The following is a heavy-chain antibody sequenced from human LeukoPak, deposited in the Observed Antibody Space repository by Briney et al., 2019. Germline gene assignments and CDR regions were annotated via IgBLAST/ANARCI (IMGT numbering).Heavy chain of an antibody. CDR2: IYYSGST. D-gene: IGHD2/OR15-2a*01. J-gene: IGHJ4*02. V-gene: IGHV4-59*01. Sequence: RSSETLSLTCTVSGGSISSYYWGWIRQPPGKGLEWIGYIYYSGSTNYNPSLKSRVTISVDTSKNQFSLKLSSVTAADTAVYYCARHRRGYFDYWGQGTLVTVSS. CDR3: ARHRRGYFDY. CDR1: GGSISSYY.